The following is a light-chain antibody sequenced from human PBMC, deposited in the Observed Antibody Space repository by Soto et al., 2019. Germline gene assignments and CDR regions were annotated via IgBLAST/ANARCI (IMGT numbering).Light chain of an antibody. CDR2: AAS. J-gene: IGKJ2*01. CDR3: QHSYSPPYT. V-gene: IGKV1-39*01. CDR1: QNINSY. Sequence: DIPMTQSRSSLSTSVGNRVTITCRTSQNINSYLNWYQQRPGKVPKLLISAASSLQPGVPSRFSGSGSGTDLTLTISSLQPEDFATYYCQHSYSPPYTFGQGTKLEIK.